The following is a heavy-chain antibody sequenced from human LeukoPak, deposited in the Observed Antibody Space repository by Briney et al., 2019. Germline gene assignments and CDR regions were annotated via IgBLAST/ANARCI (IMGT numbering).Heavy chain of an antibody. D-gene: IGHD3-22*01. J-gene: IGHJ4*02. CDR1: GFTFSSYW. Sequence: GGSLRLSCAASGFTFSSYWMSWVRQAPGKGLEWVANINEDGSKKYYVDSVKGRFTISRDNAKNSLYLQMNSLRAEDTAVYYCAKDSGGEDYYDSQYYFDYWGQGTLVTVSS. V-gene: IGHV3-7*03. CDR2: INEDGSKK. CDR3: AKDSGGEDYYDSQYYFDY.